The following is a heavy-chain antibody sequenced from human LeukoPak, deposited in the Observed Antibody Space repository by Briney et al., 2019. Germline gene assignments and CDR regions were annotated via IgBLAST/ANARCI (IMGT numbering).Heavy chain of an antibody. Sequence: ASVKVSCKASGYTFTGYGISWVRQAPGQGLEWMGWIDTYNDNTNYAQTLQGRVTMTTDTSTSTAYMELRNLKSDDTAVYYCARGTWLGGVPLRPYYYYGVDVWGQGTTVTVSS. D-gene: IGHD3-16*01. J-gene: IGHJ6*02. CDR1: GYTFTGYG. CDR3: ARGTWLGGVPLRPYYYYGVDV. V-gene: IGHV1-18*01. CDR2: IDTYNDNT.